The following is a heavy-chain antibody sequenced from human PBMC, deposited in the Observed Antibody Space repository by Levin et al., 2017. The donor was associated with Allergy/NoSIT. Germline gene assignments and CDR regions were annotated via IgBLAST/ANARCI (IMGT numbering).Heavy chain of an antibody. CDR3: ARDNGDGYNFDYYYGMDV. CDR1: GFTVSSNY. V-gene: IGHV3-53*01. Sequence: GGSLRLSCAASGFTVSSNYMSWVRQAPGKGLEWVSVIYSGGSTYYADSVKGRFTISRDNSKNTLYLQMNSLRAEDTAVYYCARDNGDGYNFDYYYGMDVWGQGTTVTVSS. D-gene: IGHD5-24*01. CDR2: IYSGGST. J-gene: IGHJ6*02.